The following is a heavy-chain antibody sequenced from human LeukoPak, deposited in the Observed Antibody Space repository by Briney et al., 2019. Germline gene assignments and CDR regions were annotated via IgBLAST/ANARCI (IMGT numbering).Heavy chain of an antibody. D-gene: IGHD2-2*01. CDR3: AKDLPVGFSNWFDP. Sequence: GGSLRLSCAASGFTSSSYAMSWVRQAPGKGLEWVSAISGNGGSTYYADSVKGRFTISRDNSKNTLYLQMNSLRAEDTAVYYCAKDLPVGFSNWFDPWGQGTLVTVSS. J-gene: IGHJ5*02. V-gene: IGHV3-23*01. CDR2: ISGNGGST. CDR1: GFTSSSYA.